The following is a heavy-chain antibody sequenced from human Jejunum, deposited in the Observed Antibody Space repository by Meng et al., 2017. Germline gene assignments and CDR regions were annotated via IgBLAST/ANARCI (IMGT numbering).Heavy chain of an antibody. Sequence: QVQLKQWGAGSLKPSVTLSLTCAVYGGSISGYFWSWIRQAPGEGLEWVGEFTRGGTTNYNPSLKSRVTISADTSKNQFSLTLSSVSAADTAVYYCARHEVDFDNWGQGTLVTVSS. J-gene: IGHJ4*02. CDR1: GGSISGYF. CDR3: ARHEVDFDN. CDR2: FTRGGTT. V-gene: IGHV4-34*02. D-gene: IGHD1-26*01.